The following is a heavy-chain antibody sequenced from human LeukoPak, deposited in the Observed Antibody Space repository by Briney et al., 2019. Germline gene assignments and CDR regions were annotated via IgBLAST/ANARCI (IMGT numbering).Heavy chain of an antibody. CDR3: ARDYGPIFGVAFDY. V-gene: IGHV3-74*01. CDR1: GFTFSSNW. Sequence: GGSLRLSCAASGFTFSSNWMHWVRHAPGKGLVWVSRINEDGSTTNYADSVKGRSTIFRDNAKNTLYLQMNSLRAEDTAVYYCARDYGPIFGVAFDYWGQGTLVTVSS. D-gene: IGHD3-3*01. J-gene: IGHJ4*02. CDR2: INEDGSTT.